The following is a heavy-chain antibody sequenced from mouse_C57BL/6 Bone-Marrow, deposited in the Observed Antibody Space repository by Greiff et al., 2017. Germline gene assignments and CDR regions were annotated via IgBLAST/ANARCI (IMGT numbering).Heavy chain of an antibody. J-gene: IGHJ2*01. V-gene: IGHV1-69*01. CDR1: GYTFTSYW. CDR3: ARHYDYDGGYFDY. D-gene: IGHD2-4*01. Sequence: QVQLKQPGAELVMPGASVKLSCKASGYTFTSYWMHWVKQRPGQGLEWIGEIDPSDSYTNYNQKFKGKSTLTVDKSSSTAYMQLSSLTSEDSAVYYCARHYDYDGGYFDYWGQGTTLTVSS. CDR2: IDPSDSYT.